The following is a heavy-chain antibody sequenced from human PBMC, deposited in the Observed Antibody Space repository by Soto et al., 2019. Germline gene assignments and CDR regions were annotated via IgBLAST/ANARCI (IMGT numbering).Heavy chain of an antibody. J-gene: IGHJ6*02. D-gene: IGHD5-18*01. CDR3: ARVARPQPGPDYYYYGMDV. Sequence: SVKVSCKASGGTFSSYAISWVRQAPGQGLEWMGGIIPIFGTANYAQKFQGRVTITADKSTSTAYMELSSLRSEDTAVYYCARVARPQPGPDYYYYGMDVWGQGTTVTV. V-gene: IGHV1-69*06. CDR2: IIPIFGTA. CDR1: GGTFSSYA.